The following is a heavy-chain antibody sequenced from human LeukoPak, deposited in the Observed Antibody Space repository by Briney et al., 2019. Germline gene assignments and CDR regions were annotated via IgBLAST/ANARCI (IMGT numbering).Heavy chain of an antibody. CDR2: ISSSSTTI. CDR3: ARTPPLPDGYNAFDY. CDR1: GFTFSSYS. D-gene: IGHD5-24*01. V-gene: IGHV3-48*04. J-gene: IGHJ4*02. Sequence: PGGSLRLSCAASGFTFSSYSMNWVRQAPGKGLEWVSYISSSSTTIYYADSVKGRFTISRDNAKNTLYLQMNSLRAEDTAVYYCARTPPLPDGYNAFDYWGQGTLVTVSS.